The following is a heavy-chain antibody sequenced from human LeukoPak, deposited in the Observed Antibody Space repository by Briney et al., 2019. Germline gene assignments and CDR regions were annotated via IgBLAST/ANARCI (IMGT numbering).Heavy chain of an antibody. CDR3: ASYGTTGTTAAFDI. V-gene: IGHV1-2*02. CDR1: GYTFTGYY. D-gene: IGHD1-1*01. J-gene: IGHJ3*02. Sequence: ASVKVSCEASGYTFTGYYMHWVRQAPGQGLEWMGWINPNSGGTNYAQKFQGRVTMTRDTSISTAYMELSRLRSDDTAVYYCASYGTTGTTAAFDIWGQGTMVTVSS. CDR2: INPNSGGT.